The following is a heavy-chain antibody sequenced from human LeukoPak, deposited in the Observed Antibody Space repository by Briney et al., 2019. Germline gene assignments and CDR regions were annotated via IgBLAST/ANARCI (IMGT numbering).Heavy chain of an antibody. Sequence: GGSLRLSCAASGFNFTNYNMNWVRQAPGKGLEWVSSIHSSSGSIYYADSLKGRFTISRDNAKNSLYLQMNSLRAEDTAVYYCARERGGSYYFDYWGQGTLVTVSS. D-gene: IGHD1-26*01. CDR2: IHSSSGSI. J-gene: IGHJ4*02. V-gene: IGHV3-21*01. CDR1: GFNFTNYN. CDR3: ARERGGSYYFDY.